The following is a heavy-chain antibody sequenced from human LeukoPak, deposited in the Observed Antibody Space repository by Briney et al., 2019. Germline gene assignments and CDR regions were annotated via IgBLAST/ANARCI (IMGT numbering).Heavy chain of an antibody. CDR3: ASIAAAGLSRGDYFDY. Sequence: GGSLRLSCAASGFTFSSYSMNWVRHAPGKGLEWVSSISSSSSYIYYADSVKGRFTISRDNAKNSLYLQMNSLRAEDTAVYYCASIAAAGLSRGDYFDYWGQGTLVTVSS. V-gene: IGHV3-21*01. D-gene: IGHD6-13*01. CDR1: GFTFSSYS. J-gene: IGHJ4*02. CDR2: ISSSSSYI.